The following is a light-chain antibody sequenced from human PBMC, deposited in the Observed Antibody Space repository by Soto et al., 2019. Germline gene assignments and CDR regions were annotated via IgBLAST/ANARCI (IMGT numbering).Light chain of an antibody. CDR3: SSYTSSSTLVV. CDR1: SSDVGAYNY. J-gene: IGLJ2*01. V-gene: IGLV2-14*01. Sequence: QSALTQPASVSGSPGQSITISCTGTSSDVGAYNYGSWYQQHPGKAPKLMIYEVTNRPSGVSNRFSGSKSGNTASLTISGLQAEDEADYYCSSYTSSSTLVVFGGGTQLTVL. CDR2: EVT.